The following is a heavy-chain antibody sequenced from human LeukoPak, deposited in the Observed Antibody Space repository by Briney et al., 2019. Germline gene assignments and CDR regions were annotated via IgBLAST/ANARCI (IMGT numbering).Heavy chain of an antibody. CDR2: INHSGST. CDR1: GGSFSGYY. V-gene: IGHV4-34*01. D-gene: IGHD3-3*01. CDR3: AKRRITIFGVVTWFDP. Sequence: SETLSLTCAVYGGSFSGYYWSWLRQPPGKGLEWIGEINHSGSTNYNPSLKSRVTISVDTSKNQFSLKLSSVTAADTAVYYCAKRRITIFGVVTWFDPWGQGTLVTVSS. J-gene: IGHJ5*02.